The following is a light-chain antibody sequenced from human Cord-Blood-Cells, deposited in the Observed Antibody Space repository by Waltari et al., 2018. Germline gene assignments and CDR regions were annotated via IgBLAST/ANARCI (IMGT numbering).Light chain of an antibody. CDR1: QSISSY. CDR3: QQSYSTLQT. Sequence: DIQMTQPPSSLSASVGDRVTITCRASQSISSYLNWYQQKPGKAHKLLIYAASSLQSGVPSRFSGSGSGTDFTLTISSLQPEDFATYYCQQSYSTLQTFGQGTRLEIK. V-gene: IGKV1-39*01. CDR2: AAS. J-gene: IGKJ5*01.